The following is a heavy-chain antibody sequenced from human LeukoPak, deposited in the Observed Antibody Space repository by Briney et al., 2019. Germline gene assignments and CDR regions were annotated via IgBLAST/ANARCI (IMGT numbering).Heavy chain of an antibody. CDR1: GGSISSGGYY. CDR3: ARHYCSGGSCYFDY. D-gene: IGHD2-15*01. CDR2: IYYSGST. Sequence: SQTLSLTCTVSGGSISSGGYYWSWIRQPPGKGLEWIGYIYYSGSTNYNPSLKSRVTISVDTSKNQFSLKLSSVTAADTAVYYCARHYCSGGSCYFDYWGQGTLVTVSS. V-gene: IGHV4-61*08. J-gene: IGHJ4*02.